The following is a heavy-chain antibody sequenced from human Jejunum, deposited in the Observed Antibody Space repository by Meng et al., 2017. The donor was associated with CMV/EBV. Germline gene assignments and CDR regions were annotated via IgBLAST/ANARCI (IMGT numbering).Heavy chain of an antibody. Sequence: SGASAAWNWFRQSPSRGREWLGRTYYRSEWYNDYAVSVKSRTTINPDTSKNQFSLQLNSVTPEDTAVYYCVRMQYYEDTGYHYGYLDLWGRGTLVTVSS. V-gene: IGHV6-1*01. J-gene: IGHJ2*01. D-gene: IGHD3-22*01. CDR2: TYYRSEWYN. CDR3: VRMQYYEDTGYHYGYLDL. CDR1: SGASAA.